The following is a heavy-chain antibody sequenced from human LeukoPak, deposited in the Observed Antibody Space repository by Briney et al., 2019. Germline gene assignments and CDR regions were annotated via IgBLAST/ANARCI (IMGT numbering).Heavy chain of an antibody. V-gene: IGHV1-2*02. J-gene: IGHJ4*02. CDR1: GYTFTGYY. D-gene: IGHD3-10*01. Sequence: GGSVKVSCKASGYTFTGYYMHWVRQAPGQGLEWMGWINPNSGGTNYGQKFQGRVTMNRDTSISTAYMELSRLRSDDTAVYYCASGFPYYYGSGSYLAGYWGQGTLVTVSS. CDR2: INPNSGGT. CDR3: ASGFPYYYGSGSYLAGY.